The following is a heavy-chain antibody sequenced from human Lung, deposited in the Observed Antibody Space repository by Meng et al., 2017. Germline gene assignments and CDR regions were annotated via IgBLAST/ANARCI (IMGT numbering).Heavy chain of an antibody. CDR3: TKNDFYCLGY. CDR2: IYHSGST. CDR1: GGSISSDNW. Sequence: VQLQGSGPGLWKPSGTLSLTCAVSGGSISSDNWWSWVRQPPGKGLEWIGEIYHSGSTNYNPSLKSRITISVDKPKNQFSLTLSSVTAADTAVYYCTKNDFYCLGYWGQGTLVTVSS. J-gene: IGHJ4*02. V-gene: IGHV4-4*02. D-gene: IGHD2-21*01.